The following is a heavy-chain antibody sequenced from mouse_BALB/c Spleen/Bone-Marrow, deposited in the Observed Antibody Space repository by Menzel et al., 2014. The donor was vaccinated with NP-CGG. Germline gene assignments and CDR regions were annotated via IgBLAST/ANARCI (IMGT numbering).Heavy chain of an antibody. D-gene: IGHD2-14*01. J-gene: IGHJ3*01. CDR2: IWDGGST. Sequence: VKLQESGPGLVAPSQSLSITCTVSGFSLTDYGVSWIRQPPGKGLEWLGVIWDGGSTYYNSALKSRLSISKDNSKSQVFLKMNSLQTDDTAMYYCAKHEDRYDWFAYWGLGTLVTVSA. CDR3: AKHEDRYDWFAY. V-gene: IGHV2-6-5*01. CDR1: GFSLTDYG.